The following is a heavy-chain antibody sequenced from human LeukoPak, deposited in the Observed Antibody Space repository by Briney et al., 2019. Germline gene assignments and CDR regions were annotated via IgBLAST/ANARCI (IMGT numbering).Heavy chain of an antibody. Sequence: ASVTVSCKASGYTFTGYYMHWVRQAPGQGLEWMGWINPNSGGTNYAQKFQGRVTMTRDTSISTAYMELSRLRSDDTAVYYCARIKLGFGEFEIDYWGQGTLVTVSS. D-gene: IGHD3-10*01. V-gene: IGHV1-2*02. CDR3: ARIKLGFGEFEIDY. CDR2: INPNSGGT. J-gene: IGHJ4*02. CDR1: GYTFTGYY.